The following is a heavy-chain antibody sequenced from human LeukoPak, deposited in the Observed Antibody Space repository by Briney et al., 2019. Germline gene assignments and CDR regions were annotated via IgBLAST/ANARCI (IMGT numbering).Heavy chain of an antibody. V-gene: IGHV1-69*05. CDR1: GGTFSSYA. CDR2: IIPIFGTA. D-gene: IGHD3-3*01. CDR3: ASPGPRGLRFPAVRYYVDV. J-gene: IGHJ6*03. Sequence: GASVKVSCKASGGTFSSYAISWVRQAPGQGLEWMGGIIPIFGTANYAQKFQGRVTITTDESTSTAYMELSSLRSEDTAVYYCASPGPRGLRFPAVRYYVDVWGKGTTVTVSS.